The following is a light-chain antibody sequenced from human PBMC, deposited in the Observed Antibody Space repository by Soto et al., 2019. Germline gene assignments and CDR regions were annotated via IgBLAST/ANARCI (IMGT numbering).Light chain of an antibody. CDR1: SSDVGGYNY. CDR3: SSYTSSSTPGV. Sequence: QSALTQPASVSGSPGQSITISCTGTSSDVGGYNYVSWYQQHPGKAPKLMIYEVSNRPSGVSNRFSGSKSGNTASLTISGLQAEDEAYYYCSSYTSSSTPGVFGTGTKLTVL. CDR2: EVS. J-gene: IGLJ1*01. V-gene: IGLV2-14*01.